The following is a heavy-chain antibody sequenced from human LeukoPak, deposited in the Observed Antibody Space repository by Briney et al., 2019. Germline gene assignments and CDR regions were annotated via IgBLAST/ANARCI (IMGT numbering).Heavy chain of an antibody. J-gene: IGHJ4*02. V-gene: IGHV4-39*01. D-gene: IGHD3-3*01. CDR3: ARGPYYDFWSGYPYYFDY. CDR1: GGSISSSSYY. CDR2: IYYSGST. Sequence: PSETLSLTCTVSGGSISSSSYYWGWIRQPPGKGLEWIGSIYYSGSTYYNPSLKSRVTISVDTSKNQFSLKLSSVTAADTAVYYCARGPYYDFWSGYPYYFDYWGQGTLVTVSS.